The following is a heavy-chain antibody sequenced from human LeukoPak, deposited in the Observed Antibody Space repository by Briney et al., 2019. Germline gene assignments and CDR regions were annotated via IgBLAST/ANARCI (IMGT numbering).Heavy chain of an antibody. CDR1: GFTFSSYA. J-gene: IGHJ6*02. D-gene: IGHD3-10*01. Sequence: GRSLRLSCAASGFTFSSYAMHWVRQAPGKGLEWVAVISYDGSNKYYADSVKGRFTISRDNSKNTLYLQMNSLRAEDTAVYYCAREVDYYGSGNYYYYYGMDVWGQGTTVTVSS. V-gene: IGHV3-30-3*01. CDR2: ISYDGSNK. CDR3: AREVDYYGSGNYYYYYGMDV.